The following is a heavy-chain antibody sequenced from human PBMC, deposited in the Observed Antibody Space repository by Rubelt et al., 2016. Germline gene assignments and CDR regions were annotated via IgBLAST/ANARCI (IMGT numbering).Heavy chain of an antibody. CDR1: GGSISSGGYS. CDR2: IYYSGST. J-gene: IGHJ4*02. CDR3: ARVIIPAGNDY. Sequence: QVQLQESGPGLVKPSQTLSLTCAVSGGSISSGGYSWSWIRQPPGKGLEWIGYIYYSGSTYYNPSLKSRVTISVDTSKNQFSLKLGAGTAADTAVYYCARVIIPAGNDYWGQGILVTVSS. D-gene: IGHD2-2*01. V-gene: IGHV4-30-4*07.